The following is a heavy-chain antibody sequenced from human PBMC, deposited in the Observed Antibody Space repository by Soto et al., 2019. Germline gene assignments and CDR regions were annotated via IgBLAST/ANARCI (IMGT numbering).Heavy chain of an antibody. D-gene: IGHD5-12*01. V-gene: IGHV1-8*01. Sequence: ASVKVSCKASGYTFTSYDINWVRQATGQGLEWMGWMNPNSGNTGYAQKFQGRVTMTRNTSISTAYMDLSSLRSEDTAVYYCPRAWGYSGYDRGDYWGQGTLVTVSS. CDR1: GYTFTSYD. CDR2: MNPNSGNT. J-gene: IGHJ4*02. CDR3: PRAWGYSGYDRGDY.